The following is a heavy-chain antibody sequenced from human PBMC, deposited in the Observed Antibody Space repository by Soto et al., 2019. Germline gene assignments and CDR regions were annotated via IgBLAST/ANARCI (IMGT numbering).Heavy chain of an antibody. CDR3: ARDSVTTDYYYGMDV. CDR2: IYYSGST. CDR1: GGSISSGDYY. Sequence: QVQLQESGPGLVKPSQSLSLTCTVSGGSISSGDYYWSWIRQPPGKGLEWIGYIYYSGSTYYNPSLKSRATISVDTSKNQFALKLSSVTAADTAVYYCARDSVTTDYYYGMDVWGQGTTVTVSS. D-gene: IGHD4-4*01. J-gene: IGHJ6*02. V-gene: IGHV4-30-4*01.